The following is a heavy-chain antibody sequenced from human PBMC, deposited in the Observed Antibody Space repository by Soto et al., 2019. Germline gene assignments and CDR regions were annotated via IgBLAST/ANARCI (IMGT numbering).Heavy chain of an antibody. Sequence: QLLLQESGPGLVKPSETLSLTCTVSGGSILDSTYYWAWIRQSPGKGLEWIGTIFYSGGTFYTPSLNGRLTMSVDTSNNQFSLQLSSVTAADTAVYYCARQASGYYYGWFDPWGQGTLVTVSS. CDR2: IFYSGGT. CDR1: GGSILDSTYY. CDR3: ARQASGYYYGWFDP. D-gene: IGHD3-22*01. J-gene: IGHJ5*02. V-gene: IGHV4-39*01.